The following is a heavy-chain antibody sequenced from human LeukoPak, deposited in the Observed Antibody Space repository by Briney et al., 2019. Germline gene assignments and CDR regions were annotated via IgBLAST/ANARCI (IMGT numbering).Heavy chain of an antibody. D-gene: IGHD5-24*01. V-gene: IGHV4-34*01. J-gene: IGHJ4*02. CDR2: INHSGST. Sequence: PSETLSLTCAVYGGSFSGYYWSWIRQPPGKGLEWIGEINHSGSTNYNPADKREVTISVDTSKNQFSLKLSSVTAADTAVYYCARGGGRWLQLNDYWGQGTLVTVSS. CDR1: GGSFSGYY. CDR3: ARGGGRWLQLNDY.